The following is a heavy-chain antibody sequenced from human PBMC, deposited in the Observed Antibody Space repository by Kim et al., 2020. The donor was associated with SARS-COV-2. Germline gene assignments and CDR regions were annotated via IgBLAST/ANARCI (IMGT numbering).Heavy chain of an antibody. CDR3: AREACSSTSCYGVFDY. V-gene: IGHV4-59*01. D-gene: IGHD2-2*01. J-gene: IGHJ4*02. Sequence: SLTSRVTISVDTSKNQCSLKLSSVTAADTAVYYCAREACSSTSCYGVFDYWGQGTLVTVSS.